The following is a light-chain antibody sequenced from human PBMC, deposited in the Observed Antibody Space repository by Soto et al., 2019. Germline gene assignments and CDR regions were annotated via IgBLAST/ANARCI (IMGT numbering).Light chain of an antibody. Sequence: QSVLTQPPSASGTPGQRVTISCSGSSSNIGRNTVNWYQQLPGTAPKRLIYSNSQRPSGVPDRFSGSKSGTSASLAISGLQSEDEAHYYCAAWDASLNGSYVFGTGTKVTVL. CDR1: SSNIGRNT. V-gene: IGLV1-44*01. J-gene: IGLJ1*01. CDR3: AAWDASLNGSYV. CDR2: SNS.